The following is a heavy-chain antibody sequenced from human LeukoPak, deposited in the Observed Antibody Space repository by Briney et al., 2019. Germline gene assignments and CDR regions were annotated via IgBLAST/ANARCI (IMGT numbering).Heavy chain of an antibody. Sequence: GGSLRLSCAVSGITLSNYGMSWDRQAPGKGLEWVSGISGSGGNTYYADSVKGRFTISRDNSKNTLYLQMNCLRAEDTAVYFCAKRGVVIRVILVGFHKEAYYFDSWGQGALVTVSS. CDR3: AKRGVVIRVILVGFHKEAYYFDS. D-gene: IGHD3-22*01. J-gene: IGHJ4*02. CDR2: ISGSGGNT. V-gene: IGHV3-23*01. CDR1: GITLSNYG.